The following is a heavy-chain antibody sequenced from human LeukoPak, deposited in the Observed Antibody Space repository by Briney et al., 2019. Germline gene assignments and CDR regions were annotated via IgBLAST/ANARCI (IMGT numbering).Heavy chain of an antibody. V-gene: IGHV4-39*01. D-gene: IGHD6-13*01. J-gene: IGHJ4*02. CDR3: ARLLGRIAAADTDF. CDR1: GGSISSGSYY. Sequence: SETLSLTCTVSGGSISSGSYYWGWIRQPPGKGLEWIGSIYHSGSTYYNPSLKSRVTISVDTSKNQFSLKLSSVTAADTAVYYCARLLGRIAAADTDFWGQGTLVTVSS. CDR2: IYHSGST.